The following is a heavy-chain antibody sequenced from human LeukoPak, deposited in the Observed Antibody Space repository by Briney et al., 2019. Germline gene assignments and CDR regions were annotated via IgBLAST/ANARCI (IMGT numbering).Heavy chain of an antibody. D-gene: IGHD4/OR15-4a*01. J-gene: IGHJ4*02. CDR3: VRDLRTDYAFDS. CDR2: INWDGYST. V-gene: IGHV3-20*04. Sequence: GGSLRLSCAASGFIFDDYGMTWVRQGPGKGLEWVSGINWDGYSTGYADSVSGRFTISRDNAKSTLYLLMNSLRPEDTALYYCVRDLRTDYAFDSWGQGTLVTVSS. CDR1: GFIFDDYG.